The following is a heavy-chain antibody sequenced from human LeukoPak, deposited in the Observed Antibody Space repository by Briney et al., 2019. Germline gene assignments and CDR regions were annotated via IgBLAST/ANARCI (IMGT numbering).Heavy chain of an antibody. CDR2: INHSGST. J-gene: IGHJ4*02. CDR3: ARALSNRPYYDFWSGYRYFDY. Sequence: SETLPLTCAVYGGSFSGYYWSWTRQPPGKGLEWIGEINHSGSTNYNPSLKSRVTISVDTSKNQFSLKLSSVTAADTAVYYCARALSNRPYYDFWSGYRYFDYWGQGTLVTVSS. D-gene: IGHD3-3*01. CDR1: GGSFSGYY. V-gene: IGHV4-34*01.